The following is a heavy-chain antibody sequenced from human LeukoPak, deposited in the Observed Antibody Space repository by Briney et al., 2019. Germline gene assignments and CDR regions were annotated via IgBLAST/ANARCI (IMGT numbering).Heavy chain of an antibody. V-gene: IGHV3-21*01. CDR3: ARGIEETLIDY. CDR1: GFTFSSYS. CDR2: ISSSSYI. Sequence: GGSLRLSCAASGFTFSSYSMNWVRQAPGEGLEWVSSISSSSYIYYADSVKGRFTISRDNAKNSLYLQMNSLRAEDTAVYYCARGIEETLIDYWGQGTLVTVSS. J-gene: IGHJ4*02. D-gene: IGHD5-24*01.